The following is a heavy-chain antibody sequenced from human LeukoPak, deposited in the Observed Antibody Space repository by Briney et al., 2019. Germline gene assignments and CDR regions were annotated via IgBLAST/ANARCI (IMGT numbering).Heavy chain of an antibody. V-gene: IGHV1-2*06. CDR1: GYTFTGYY. J-gene: IGHJ4*02. CDR2: INPNSGGT. D-gene: IGHD3-3*01. CDR3: ARVRSGYYLRFDY. Sequence: SVKVSCKASGYTFTGYYMHWVRQAPGQGLEWMGRINPNSGGTNYAQKFQGRVTMTRDTSISTAYMELSRLRSDDTAVYYCARVRSGYYLRFDYWGQGTLVTVSS.